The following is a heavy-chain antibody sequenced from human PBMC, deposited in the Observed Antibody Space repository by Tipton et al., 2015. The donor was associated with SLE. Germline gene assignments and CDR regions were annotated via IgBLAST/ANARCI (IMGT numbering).Heavy chain of an antibody. CDR1: GFTLSTYA. V-gene: IGHV3-23*01. J-gene: IGHJ4*02. D-gene: IGHD2-21*01. CDR2: ISASGGST. Sequence: GSLRLSCAASGFTLSTYAMSWVRQAPGKGLEWVSAISASGGSTHYADSVRGRFTISRDNSKNTLSLQLNTLRADDTAIYYCAKDRYCGGGTCFASYFDLWGQGTPVTVSP. CDR3: AKDRYCGGGTCFASYFDL.